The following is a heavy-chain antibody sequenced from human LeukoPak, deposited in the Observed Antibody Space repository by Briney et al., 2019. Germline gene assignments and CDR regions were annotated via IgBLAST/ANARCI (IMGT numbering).Heavy chain of an antibody. Sequence: ASVKVSCKASGYTFTSYGISWVRQAPGQGLEWMGWISAYNGNTNYAQKLQGRVTITADESTSTAYMELSSLRSEDTAVYYCARSLGYCSSTSCYADAFDIWGQGTMVTVSS. D-gene: IGHD2-2*01. V-gene: IGHV1-18*01. J-gene: IGHJ3*02. CDR2: ISAYNGNT. CDR1: GYTFTSYG. CDR3: ARSLGYCSSTSCYADAFDI.